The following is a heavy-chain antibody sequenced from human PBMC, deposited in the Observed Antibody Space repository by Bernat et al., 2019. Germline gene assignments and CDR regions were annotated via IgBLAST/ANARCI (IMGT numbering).Heavy chain of an antibody. CDR1: GFTFSSYE. J-gene: IGHJ4*02. V-gene: IGHV3-48*03. D-gene: IGHD5-12*01. CDR2: ISSSGSTI. Sequence: EVQLVESGGGLVQPGGSLRLSCAASGFTFSSYEINWVRQAPGKGLEWVSYISSSGSTIYYADSVKGRFTISRDNATHSLSLKMNSLRAENTAVYYCARSVPARGYSGYELYYWGQGPLVTVSS. CDR3: ARSVPARGYSGYELYY.